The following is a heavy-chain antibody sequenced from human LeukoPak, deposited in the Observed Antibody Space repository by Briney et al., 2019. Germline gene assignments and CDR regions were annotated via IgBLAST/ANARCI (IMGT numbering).Heavy chain of an antibody. Sequence: GGSLRLSCAASGFTFSSYAMSWVRQAPGKGLEWVSAIPGGGGSTYYADSAKGRFTISRDNSKNTLYLQMNSLRAEDTAVYYCAKDGLDWGSHFDYWGQGTLVTVSS. J-gene: IGHJ4*02. CDR3: AKDGLDWGSHFDY. V-gene: IGHV3-23*01. D-gene: IGHD3-16*01. CDR2: IPGGGGST. CDR1: GFTFSSYA.